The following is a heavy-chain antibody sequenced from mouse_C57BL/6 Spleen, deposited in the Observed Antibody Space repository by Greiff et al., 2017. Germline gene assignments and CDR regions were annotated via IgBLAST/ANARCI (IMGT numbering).Heavy chain of an antibody. CDR3: ARGDYGSSLAWFAY. CDR2: IYPGSGST. Sequence: QVQLQQPGAELVKPGASVKMSCKASGYTFTSYWITWVKQRPGQGLEWIGDIYPGSGSTNYNEKFKGKATLTVDTSSSTAYLQLSSLTSEDSAVYFCARGDYGSSLAWFAYWGKGTLVTVSA. V-gene: IGHV1-55*01. D-gene: IGHD1-1*01. J-gene: IGHJ3*01. CDR1: GYTFTSYW.